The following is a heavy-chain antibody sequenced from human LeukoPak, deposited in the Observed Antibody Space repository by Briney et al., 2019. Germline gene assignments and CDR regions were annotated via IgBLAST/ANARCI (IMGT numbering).Heavy chain of an antibody. V-gene: IGHV1-8*01. J-gene: IGHJ5*02. CDR3: ARGVVLWFGELSISWFDP. CDR1: GYTFTSYD. Sequence: ASVKVSCKASGYTFTSYDINWVRQATGQGLEWMGWMNPNSGNTGYAQKFQGRVTMTRNTSISTAYMELSSQRSEDTAVYYCARGVVLWFGELSISWFDPWGQGTLVTVSS. D-gene: IGHD3-10*01. CDR2: MNPNSGNT.